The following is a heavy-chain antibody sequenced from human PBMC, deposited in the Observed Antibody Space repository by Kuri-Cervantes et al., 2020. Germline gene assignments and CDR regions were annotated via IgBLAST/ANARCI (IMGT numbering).Heavy chain of an antibody. CDR3: AKDSGFCSGGSCPGHY. J-gene: IGHJ4*02. V-gene: IGHV3-23*01. CDR2: ISGSGGST. CDR1: GFTFSSYA. D-gene: IGHD2-15*01. Sequence: GGSLRLSCAASGFTFSSYAMSWVRQAPGKGLEWVSAISGSGGSTYYADSVKGRFTISRDNSKNTLYLQMNSLRAEDTAVYYWAKDSGFCSGGSCPGHYWGQETLVTVSS.